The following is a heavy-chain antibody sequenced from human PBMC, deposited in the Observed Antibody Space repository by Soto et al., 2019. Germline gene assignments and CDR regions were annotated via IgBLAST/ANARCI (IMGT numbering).Heavy chain of an antibody. Sequence: PGASLTISCEGSGYSFTIYWIGWVRQLPGKGLEWMGIIYPGDSDTRYSPSFQGQVTISADKSISTAYLQWSSLKASDTAMYYCARHFRRSWDAFDICGQGTMVTVSS. J-gene: IGHJ3*02. CDR1: GYSFTIYW. V-gene: IGHV5-51*01. CDR2: IYPGDSDT. D-gene: IGHD2-15*01. CDR3: ARHFRRSWDAFDI.